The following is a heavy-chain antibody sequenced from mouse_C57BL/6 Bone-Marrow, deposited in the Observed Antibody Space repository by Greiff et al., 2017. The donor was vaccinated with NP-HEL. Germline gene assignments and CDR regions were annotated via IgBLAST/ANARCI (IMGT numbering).Heavy chain of an antibody. CDR1: GYTFTDYE. CDR3: TRYGILYAMDY. Sequence: VQLQQSGAELVRPGASVTLSCKASGYTFTDYEMHWVKQTPVHGLEWIGAIDPETGGTAYTQKFKGKAILTADKSSSTAYMELRSLTSEDSAVYYGTRYGILYAMDYWGQGTSVTVSS. J-gene: IGHJ4*01. D-gene: IGHD2-1*01. V-gene: IGHV1-15*01. CDR2: IDPETGGT.